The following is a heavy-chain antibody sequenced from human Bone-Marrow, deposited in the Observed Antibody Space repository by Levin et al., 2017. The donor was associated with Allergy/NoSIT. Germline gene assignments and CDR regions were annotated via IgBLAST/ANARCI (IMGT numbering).Heavy chain of an antibody. D-gene: IGHD6-6*01. CDR1: GDSISSGDFY. V-gene: IGHV4-30-4*01. CDR2: IFYTGNT. CDR3: ARGQSIVAARPDWFDP. Sequence: SETLSLTCIVSGDSISSGDFYWSWIRQPPGKGLEWIGYIFYTGNTYSNPSLKCRVTISVDTSKNQFSLELRSVTAADTAVYYCARGQSIVAARPDWFDPWGQGTLVTVSS. J-gene: IGHJ5*02.